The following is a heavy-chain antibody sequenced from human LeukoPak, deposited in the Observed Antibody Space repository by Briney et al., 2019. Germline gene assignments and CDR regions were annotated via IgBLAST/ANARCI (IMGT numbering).Heavy chain of an antibody. D-gene: IGHD6-19*01. J-gene: IGHJ3*02. V-gene: IGHV4-4*07. CDR3: AREMQWLVLNDAFDI. Sequence: SETLSLTCTVSGGSISSYYWSWIRQPAGKGLEWIGRIYTSGSTNYNPSLKSRVTTSVDTSKNQFSLKLSSVTAADTAVYYCAREMQWLVLNDAFDIWGQGTMVTVSS. CDR1: GGSISSYY. CDR2: IYTSGST.